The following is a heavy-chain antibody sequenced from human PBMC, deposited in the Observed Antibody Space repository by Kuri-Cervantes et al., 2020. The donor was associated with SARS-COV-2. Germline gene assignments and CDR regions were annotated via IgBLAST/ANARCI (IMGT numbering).Heavy chain of an antibody. CDR2: IYYSGST. Sequence: SETLSLTCTVSGGSISSSISSSSYYWGWIRQPPGKGLEWIGSIYYSGSTYYNPSLNSRVTISVDTSKNQFSLKLSSVTAADTAVDYCARKSGYSYNSNFDTWGQGTLVTVSS. D-gene: IGHD5-18*01. J-gene: IGHJ4*02. CDR3: ARKSGYSYNSNFDT. V-gene: IGHV4-39*01. CDR1: GGSISSSISSSSYY.